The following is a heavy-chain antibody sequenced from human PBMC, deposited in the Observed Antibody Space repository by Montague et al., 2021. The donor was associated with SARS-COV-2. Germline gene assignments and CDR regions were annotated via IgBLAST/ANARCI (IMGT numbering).Heavy chain of an antibody. CDR3: ARVSGYGSGSSFNWFDS. V-gene: IGHV4-61*02. D-gene: IGHD3-10*01. CDR2: VYISGST. J-gene: IGHJ5*01. Sequence: TLSLTCGVFGDSINNVNYFWSWIRQPAGKGLEWIGRVYISGSTDYNPSLKSRVTMLLDKSANELTLQVTSVTAADTAVYYCARVSGYGSGSSFNWFDSWGQGLVVTVSS. CDR1: GDSINNVNYF.